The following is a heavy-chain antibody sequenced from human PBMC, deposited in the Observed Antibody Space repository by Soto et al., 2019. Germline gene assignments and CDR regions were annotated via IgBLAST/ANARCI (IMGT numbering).Heavy chain of an antibody. CDR3: ARDDGDYGVDY. CDR1: GGSISSYY. J-gene: IGHJ4*02. D-gene: IGHD4-17*01. Sequence: SETLSLTCTVSGGSISSYYWSWIRQPPGKGLEWIGYIYYSGSTNYNPSLKSRVTISVDTSKNQFSLKLSSVTAADTAVYYCARDDGDYGVDYWGQGTLVTVSS. CDR2: IYYSGST. V-gene: IGHV4-59*01.